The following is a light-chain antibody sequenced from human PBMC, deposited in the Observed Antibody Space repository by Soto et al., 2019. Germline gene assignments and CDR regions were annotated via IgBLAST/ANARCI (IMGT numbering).Light chain of an antibody. Sequence: LSLSPGERATLSCRASQSVSSSYLAWYQQKPGQAPRLLIYGPSNRATGIPDRFSGSGSATDFTLTISRLEPEDFAVYYCQQYDTSPLTFGGGTKVDIK. CDR1: QSVSSSY. J-gene: IGKJ4*01. CDR2: GPS. CDR3: QQYDTSPLT. V-gene: IGKV3-20*01.